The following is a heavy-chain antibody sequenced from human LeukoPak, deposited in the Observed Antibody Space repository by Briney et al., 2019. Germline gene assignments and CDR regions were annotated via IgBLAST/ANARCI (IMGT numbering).Heavy chain of an antibody. J-gene: IGHJ3*02. Sequence: GGSLRLSYAASGFTLSRYEMNWVRQAPGKGLEWVSYISSSGSTIYYADSVKGRFTISRDNSKNTLYVQMNSLRAEDTAVYYCAKGYSSGWGRAFDIWGQGTMVTVSS. CDR2: ISSSGSTI. V-gene: IGHV3-48*03. CDR1: GFTLSRYE. D-gene: IGHD6-19*01. CDR3: AKGYSSGWGRAFDI.